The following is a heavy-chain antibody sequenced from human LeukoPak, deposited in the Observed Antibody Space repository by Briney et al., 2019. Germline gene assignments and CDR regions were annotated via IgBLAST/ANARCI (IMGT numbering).Heavy chain of an antibody. D-gene: IGHD3-22*01. J-gene: IGHJ3*02. CDR1: GGSISSGSYY. CDR3: ARGGITMIVVGTDAFDI. Sequence: SETLSLTCTVSGGSISSGSYYWSWIQQPAGKGLEWIGRIYTSGSTNYNPSLKSRVTISVDTSKNQFSLKLSSVTAADTAVYYCARGGITMIVVGTDAFDIWGQGTMVTVSS. CDR2: IYTSGST. V-gene: IGHV4-61*02.